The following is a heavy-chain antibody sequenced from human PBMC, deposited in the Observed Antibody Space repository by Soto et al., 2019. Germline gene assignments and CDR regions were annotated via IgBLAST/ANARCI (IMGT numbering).Heavy chain of an antibody. CDR1: GVSLTSGNW. V-gene: IGHV4-4*02. J-gene: IGHJ4*02. D-gene: IGHD3-10*01. Sequence: SETLSLTCAVSGVSLTSGNWWTWVRQSPQRGLEYIGEIFHDGTANYYPSFERRVAMSVDTSRNQFSLKLTSVTAADTAVYFCARLVYDTRLNYMYFDFWGPGNLVT. CDR3: ARLVYDTRLNYMYFDF. CDR2: IFHDGTA.